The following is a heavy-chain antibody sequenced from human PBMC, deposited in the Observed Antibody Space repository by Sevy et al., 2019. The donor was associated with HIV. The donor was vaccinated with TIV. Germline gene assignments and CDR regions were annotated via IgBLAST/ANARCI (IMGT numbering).Heavy chain of an antibody. J-gene: IGHJ4*02. Sequence: GGSLRLSCVASGFSFSLYAMSWVRQAPGKGLEWVSAISGGGSSTYYADSVKGRFTISRDTSKNTLSLQMTSLRAEDTVVYYCAKEGTWYGRDYFDYWGQGTLVTVSS. CDR1: GFSFSLYA. CDR3: AKEGTWYGRDYFDY. D-gene: IGHD6-13*01. V-gene: IGHV3-23*01. CDR2: ISGGGSST.